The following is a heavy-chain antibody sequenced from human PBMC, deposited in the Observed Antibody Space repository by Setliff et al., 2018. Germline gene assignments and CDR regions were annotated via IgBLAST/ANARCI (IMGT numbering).Heavy chain of an antibody. CDR3: AKHGEESKVTTYLAS. Sequence: ETLSLTCAVYGESFSGHYWGWIRQPPGKGLEWIGSRYYSGHTYYNPSLKSRVAMSVDKAKNQFSLNLRSVSAADTAIYYCAKHGEESKVTTYLASWGQGTLVTVSS. CDR2: RYYSGHT. J-gene: IGHJ5*02. D-gene: IGHD4-17*01. V-gene: IGHV4-39*01. CDR1: GESFSGHY.